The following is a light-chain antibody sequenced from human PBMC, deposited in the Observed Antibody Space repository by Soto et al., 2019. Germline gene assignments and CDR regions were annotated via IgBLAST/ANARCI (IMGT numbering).Light chain of an antibody. Sequence: NFMLTQPHSVSESPGKTVTISCTRSSGSIASNYVQWYQQRPGSAPTTVIYEDNQRPSGVPDRFSGSIDSSSNSASLTISGLKTEDEADYYCHSYGSTDQVVFGGGTQLTVL. CDR2: EDN. CDR1: SGSIASNY. CDR3: HSYGSTDQVV. V-gene: IGLV6-57*04. J-gene: IGLJ2*01.